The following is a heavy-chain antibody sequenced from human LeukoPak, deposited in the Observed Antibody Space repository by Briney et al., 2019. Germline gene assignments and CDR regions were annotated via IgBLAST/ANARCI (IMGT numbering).Heavy chain of an antibody. CDR1: GFTFSKYW. J-gene: IGHJ4*02. CDR2: IKQAGSEK. V-gene: IGHV3-7*01. D-gene: IGHD3-10*01. CDR3: ARDHIGLLWFGEFPPGEY. Sequence: PGGSLRLSCAASGFTFSKYWMSWVRQAPGKGLEWVANIKQAGSEKHYVDSVKGRFTISRDNAKNSLYLQMNSLRAEDTAVYYCARDHIGLLWFGEFPPGEYWGQGTLVTVSS.